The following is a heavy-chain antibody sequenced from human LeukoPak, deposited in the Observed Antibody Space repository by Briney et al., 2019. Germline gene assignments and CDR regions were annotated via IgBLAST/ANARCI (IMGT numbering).Heavy chain of an antibody. CDR1: GYTFSSSA. D-gene: IGHD5-12*01. Sequence: GGSLRLSCAASGYTFSSSAMSWVRQVPGKGLEWVSGISASGGSTSYADSVRGRFTISRDNAKNSLYLQMNSLRAEDTAMYYCARGRYSGTTYYFDYWGQGTLVTVSS. CDR3: ARGRYSGTTYYFDY. CDR2: ISASGGST. J-gene: IGHJ4*02. V-gene: IGHV3-23*01.